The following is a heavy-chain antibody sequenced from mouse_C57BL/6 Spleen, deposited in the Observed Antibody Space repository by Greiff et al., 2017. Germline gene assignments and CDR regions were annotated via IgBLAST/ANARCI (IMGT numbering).Heavy chain of an antibody. Sequence: VQLKQSGPELVKPGASVKISCKASGYTFTDYYMNWVKQSHGKSLEWIGDINPNNGGTSYNQKFKGKATLTVDKSSSTAYMELRSLTSEDSAVYYCARGAEWLLPWFAYWGQGTLVTVSA. CDR3: ARGAEWLLPWFAY. CDR2: INPNNGGT. V-gene: IGHV1-26*01. CDR1: GYTFTDYY. D-gene: IGHD2-3*01. J-gene: IGHJ3*01.